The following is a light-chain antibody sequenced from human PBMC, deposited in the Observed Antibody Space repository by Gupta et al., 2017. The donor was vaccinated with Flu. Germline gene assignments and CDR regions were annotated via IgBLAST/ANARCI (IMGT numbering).Light chain of an antibody. Sequence: EMVLTQSRGTLSLSPGERATLSCRASQSITSIYLAWYQQKPGQAPRLLIYGVSTRAIGIPDRFSGSGSGTDFTLTISRLEPDDFAVYYCHQYGNSQTFGQGTKLEIK. J-gene: IGKJ2*01. V-gene: IGKV3-20*01. CDR2: GVS. CDR3: HQYGNSQT. CDR1: QSITSIY.